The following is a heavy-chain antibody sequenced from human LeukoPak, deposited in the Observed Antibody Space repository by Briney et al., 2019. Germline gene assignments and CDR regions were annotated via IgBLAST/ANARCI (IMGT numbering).Heavy chain of an antibody. V-gene: IGHV1-46*01. J-gene: IGHJ4*02. CDR1: GYTFTTYY. Sequence: ASVKVSCKASGYTFTTYYVHWVRQAPGQGLEWMGIINPSGGSTTYAQKFRGRLTMIRDISTSTVYMELSSLRSEDTAVYYCARGSRPVYNLLTGKRYFDYWGQGTLLTVSS. CDR2: INPSGGST. D-gene: IGHD3-9*01. CDR3: ARGSRPVYNLLTGKRYFDY.